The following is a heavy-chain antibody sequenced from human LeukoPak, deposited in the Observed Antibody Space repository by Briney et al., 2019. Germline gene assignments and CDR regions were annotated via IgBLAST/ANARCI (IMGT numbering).Heavy chain of an antibody. Sequence: GGSLKLSCAASGFTFSGSAMHWVRQASGKGLEWDGRIRSKANRYATAYAASVKGRFTISRDDSKNTAYLQMNSLKTEDTAVYYCTRGSGSYYYYMDVWGKGTTVTVS. CDR1: GFTFSGSA. D-gene: IGHD3-10*01. J-gene: IGHJ6*03. V-gene: IGHV3-73*01. CDR2: IRSKANRYAT. CDR3: TRGSGSYYYYMDV.